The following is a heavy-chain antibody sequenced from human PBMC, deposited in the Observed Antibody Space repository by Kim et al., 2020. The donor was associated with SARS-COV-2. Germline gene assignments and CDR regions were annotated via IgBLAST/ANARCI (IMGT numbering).Heavy chain of an antibody. CDR1: GGTFSSYA. V-gene: IGHV1-69*13. Sequence: SVKVSCKASGGTFSSYAISWVRQAPGQGLEWMGGIIPIFGTANYAQKFQGRVTITADESTSTAYMELSSLRSEDTAVYYCARAGAPMVRGGGESYWGQGTLVTVSS. D-gene: IGHD3-10*01. CDR3: ARAGAPMVRGGGESY. CDR2: IIPIFGTA. J-gene: IGHJ4*02.